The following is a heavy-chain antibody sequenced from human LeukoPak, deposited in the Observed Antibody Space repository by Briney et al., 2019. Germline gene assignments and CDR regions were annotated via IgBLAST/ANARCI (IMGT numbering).Heavy chain of an antibody. V-gene: IGHV3-23*01. D-gene: IGHD3-10*01. CDR3: AKRVDGSGAYYIDY. CDR2: VSEYRATP. CDR1: GFTFSRYT. J-gene: IGHJ4*02. Sequence: GGSLRLSCAASGFTFSRYTFNWVRQAPGKGLEWVSAVSEYRATPYYADYAKGRFTIPRDNSRSTVYLQMNSLRAEDTAIYYCAKRVDGSGAYYIDYWGQGTLVTVSS.